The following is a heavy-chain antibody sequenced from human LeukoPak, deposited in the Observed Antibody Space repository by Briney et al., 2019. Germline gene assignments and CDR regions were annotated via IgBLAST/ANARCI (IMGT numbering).Heavy chain of an antibody. CDR2: IKSKTDGGTT. V-gene: IGHV3-15*01. CDR3: TTDPDWATVRNWFDP. J-gene: IGHJ5*02. CDR1: GFTFSNAW. D-gene: IGHD4-11*01. Sequence: PGGSLRLSCAASGFTFSNAWMSWVRQAPGKGLEWVGRIKSKTDGGTTDYAAPVKGRFTISRDDSKNTLYLQMNSLKTEDTAVYYCTTDPDWATVRNWFDPWGQGTLVTVSS.